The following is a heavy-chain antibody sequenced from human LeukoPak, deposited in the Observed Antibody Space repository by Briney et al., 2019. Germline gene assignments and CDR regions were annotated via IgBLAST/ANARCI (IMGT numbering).Heavy chain of an antibody. D-gene: IGHD6-13*01. J-gene: IGHJ4*02. CDR2: IRYDGTNK. CDR3: ARASGTRIAAASLDY. V-gene: IGHV3-30*02. Sequence: GGSLRLSCAASGFTFSSYGMHWVRQAPGKGLEWVAFIRYDGTNKYYLDSVKGRFTISRDNSKNTLYLQMNSLRAEDTALYYCARASGTRIAAASLDYWGQGTLVTVSS. CDR1: GFTFSSYG.